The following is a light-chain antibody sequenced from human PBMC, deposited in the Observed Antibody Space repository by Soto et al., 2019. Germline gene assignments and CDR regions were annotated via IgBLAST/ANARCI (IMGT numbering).Light chain of an antibody. CDR1: QSINNNY. CDR2: KAF. J-gene: IGKJ1*01. V-gene: IGKV1-5*03. Sequence: DIQMTQSPSTLSSSVGDRVTITCRASQSINNNYLAWYQQKPGKATNLLIYKAFTLEIGVPARFSGSGSGTKFTLTINSLQPDDFATYYCQQYNSYSWTFGQGTKVEIK. CDR3: QQYNSYSWT.